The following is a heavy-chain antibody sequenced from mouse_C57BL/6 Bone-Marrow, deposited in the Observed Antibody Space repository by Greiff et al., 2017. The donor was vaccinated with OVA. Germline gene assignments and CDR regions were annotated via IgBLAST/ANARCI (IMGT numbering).Heavy chain of an antibody. CDR1: GFTFSDAW. D-gene: IGHD1-1*01. CDR2: IRNKANNHAT. Sequence: EVKLMESGGGLVQPGGSMKLSCAASGFTFSDAWMDWVRQSPEKGLEWVAEIRNKANNHATYYAESVKGRFTISRYDSKSSVYLQMNCLRAEDTGIYYCNRPGSSYDWFAYWGQGTLGTVSA. CDR3: NRPGSSYDWFAY. J-gene: IGHJ3*01. V-gene: IGHV6-6*01.